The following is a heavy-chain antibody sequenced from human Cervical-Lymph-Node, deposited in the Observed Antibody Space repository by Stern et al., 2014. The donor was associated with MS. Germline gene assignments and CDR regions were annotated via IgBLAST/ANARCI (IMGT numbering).Heavy chain of an antibody. CDR2: ISGYNGDT. CDR1: GYTFTSFG. J-gene: IGHJ6*02. V-gene: IGHV1-18*01. CDR3: ARGPYCSSTSCYTNGYYFYGMDV. Sequence: QVQLGQSGPEVKKPGASVKVSCKASGYTFTSFGISWMRRAPGQGLEWMGWISGYNGDTNYPQKFQGRVTLTTDTSTSTAHMDLTSLRSDDTAMYYCARGPYCSSTSCYTNGYYFYGMDVWGQGTTVTVSS. D-gene: IGHD2-2*02.